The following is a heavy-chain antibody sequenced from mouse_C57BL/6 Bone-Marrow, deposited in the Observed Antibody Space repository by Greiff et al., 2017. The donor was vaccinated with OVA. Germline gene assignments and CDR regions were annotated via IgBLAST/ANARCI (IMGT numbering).Heavy chain of an antibody. CDR3: ARGLLRNYFDD. Sequence: VQLQQSGAELVKPGASVKISCKASGYAFSSYWMNWVKQRPGKGLEWIGQIYPGDGDTNYNGKFKGKATLTADKSSSTAYMQLSSLASEDSAVYFCARGLLRNYFDDWGQGTTLTVSS. CDR1: GYAFSSYW. J-gene: IGHJ2*01. CDR2: IYPGDGDT. V-gene: IGHV1-80*01. D-gene: IGHD1-1*01.